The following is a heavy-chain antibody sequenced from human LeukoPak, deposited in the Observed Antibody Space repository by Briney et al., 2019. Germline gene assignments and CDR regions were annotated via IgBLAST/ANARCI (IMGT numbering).Heavy chain of an antibody. CDR3: ARTADVVADPFHI. CDR1: GGSMSQFY. J-gene: IGHJ3*02. CDR2: IFDSDIT. D-gene: IGHD2-21*01. Sequence: SETLSLTCTVSGGSMSQFYWTWLRQSPGKGLEWIAYIFDSDITHYSPSLKSRVTLFVDPSRNQFSLKLTSVTAADTAMYYCARTADVVADPFHIWGRGTMVTVSS. V-gene: IGHV4-59*01.